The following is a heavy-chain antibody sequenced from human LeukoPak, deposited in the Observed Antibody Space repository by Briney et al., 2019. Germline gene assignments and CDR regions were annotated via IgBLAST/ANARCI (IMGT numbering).Heavy chain of an antibody. Sequence: PSETLSLTCTVSGGSISSYYWSWIRQPPGKGLEWIGYIYYSGSTNYNPSLKSRVTISVDTSKNQFSLKLSSVTAADTAVYYCARVPRSSGWYDRVSFFDYWGQGTLVTVSS. D-gene: IGHD6-19*01. J-gene: IGHJ4*02. CDR1: GGSISSYY. V-gene: IGHV4-59*01. CDR3: ARVPRSSGWYDRVSFFDY. CDR2: IYYSGST.